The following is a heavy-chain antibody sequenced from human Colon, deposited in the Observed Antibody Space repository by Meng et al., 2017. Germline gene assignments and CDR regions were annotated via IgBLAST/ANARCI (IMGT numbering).Heavy chain of an antibody. CDR2: IIPILGIA. D-gene: IGHD2/OR15-2a*01. CDR1: GGTFSSYT. Sequence: VPLVQAGAEVKKPGSSVKVSCKASGGTFSSYTISWVRQAPGQGLEWMGRIIPILGIANYAQKFQGRVTITADKSTSTAYMELSSLTFEDTAVYFCARGRGNQPLFDFWGQGTLVTVSS. J-gene: IGHJ4*02. V-gene: IGHV1-69*02. CDR3: ARGRGNQPLFDF.